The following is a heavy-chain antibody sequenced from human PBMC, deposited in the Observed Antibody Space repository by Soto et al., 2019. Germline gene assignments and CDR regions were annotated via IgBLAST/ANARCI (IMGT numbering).Heavy chain of an antibody. CDR3: ARHVVTTPFDY. V-gene: IGHV4-59*08. D-gene: IGHD2-21*02. CDR1: GGSISSYY. J-gene: IGHJ4*02. Sequence: SETLSLTCTVSGGSISSYYWSWIRQPPGKGLEWIGYIYYSGSTNYNPSLKSRVTISVDTSKNQFSLKLSSVTAADTAVYYCARHVVTTPFDYWGQGTLVTVSS. CDR2: IYYSGST.